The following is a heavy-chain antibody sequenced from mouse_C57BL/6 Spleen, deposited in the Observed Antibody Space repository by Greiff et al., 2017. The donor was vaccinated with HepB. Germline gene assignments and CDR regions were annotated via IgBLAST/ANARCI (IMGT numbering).Heavy chain of an antibody. CDR1: GFTFSDYG. J-gene: IGHJ2*01. CDR2: ISSGSSTI. Sequence: EVKLMESGGGLVKPGGSLKLSCAASGFTFSDYGMHWVRQAPEKGLEWVAYISSGSSTIYYADTVKGRFTISRDNAKNTLFLQMTSLRSEDTAMYYCARSYDGYFDYWGQGTTLTVSS. D-gene: IGHD2-3*01. V-gene: IGHV5-17*01. CDR3: ARSYDGYFDY.